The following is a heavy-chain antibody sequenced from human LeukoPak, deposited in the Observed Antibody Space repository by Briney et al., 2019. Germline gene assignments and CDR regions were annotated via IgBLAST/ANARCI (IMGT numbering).Heavy chain of an antibody. CDR2: FSSSGST. CDR1: GDSISNYY. D-gene: IGHD3-22*01. V-gene: IGHV4-59*12. Sequence: PSETLSLTCTVSGDSISNYYWSWIRQPPGKGLEWIGYFSSSGSTNYNPSLKSRVTISVDTSKNQISLKLSSVTAADTAVYYCARGDYDSSGYPNWFDPWGQGTLVTVSS. CDR3: ARGDYDSSGYPNWFDP. J-gene: IGHJ5*02.